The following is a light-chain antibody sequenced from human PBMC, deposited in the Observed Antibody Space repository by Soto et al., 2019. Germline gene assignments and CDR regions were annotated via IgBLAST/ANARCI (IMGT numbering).Light chain of an antibody. CDR1: QNIRRD. CDR2: AAS. V-gene: IGKV1-39*01. Sequence: DIQMTQSPSSLSASVGDRVTITCRASQNIRRDLNWYQQKPGKAPKLLIYAASILQGGVTSRFSGSGSGADFTLTISSLQPEDFATYYCQQSYSTLWTFGQGTKVDIK. J-gene: IGKJ1*01. CDR3: QQSYSTLWT.